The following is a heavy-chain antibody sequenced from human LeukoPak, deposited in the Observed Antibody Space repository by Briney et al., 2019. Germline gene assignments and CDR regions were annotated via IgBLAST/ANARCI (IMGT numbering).Heavy chain of an antibody. D-gene: IGHD1-26*01. V-gene: IGHV3-23*01. CDR3: ARGWEGSGWYFDL. CDR2: ISGSGGST. J-gene: IGHJ2*01. CDR1: GFTFSSYA. Sequence: GGSLRLSCAASGFTFSSYAMSWVRQAPGKGLEWVSAISGSGGSTYYADSVKGRFTISRDDSKNTLYLQMNTLRAEDTAVFYCARGWEGSGWYFDLWGRGTLVTVSS.